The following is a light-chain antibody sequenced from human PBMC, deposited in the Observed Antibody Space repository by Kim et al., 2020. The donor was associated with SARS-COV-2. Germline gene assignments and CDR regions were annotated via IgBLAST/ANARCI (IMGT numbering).Light chain of an antibody. J-gene: IGLJ3*02. CDR3: QVWDSSRDHPV. Sequence: APGKTATITWGGNNMYTKRVHWYQQKPGQAPVRLIYNDNDRPSGIPERFSGSNSGNTATLTISRVEAGDEADYSCQVWDSSRDHPVFGGGTQLTVL. CDR1: NMYTKR. V-gene: IGLV3-21*04. CDR2: NDN.